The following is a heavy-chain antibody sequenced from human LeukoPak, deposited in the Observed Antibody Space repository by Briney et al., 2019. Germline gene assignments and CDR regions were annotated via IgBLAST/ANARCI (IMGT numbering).Heavy chain of an antibody. D-gene: IGHD6-13*01. J-gene: IGHJ5*02. CDR2: IYYSGST. V-gene: IGHV4-59*08. CDR3: ARGSIAAAPVWFDP. Sequence: PSETLSLTCTVSGGSISSYYWGWIRQPPGKGLEWIGYIYYSGSTNYNPSLKSRVTISVDTSKNQFSLKLSSVTAADTAVYYCARGSIAAAPVWFDPWGQGTLVTVSS. CDR1: GGSISSYY.